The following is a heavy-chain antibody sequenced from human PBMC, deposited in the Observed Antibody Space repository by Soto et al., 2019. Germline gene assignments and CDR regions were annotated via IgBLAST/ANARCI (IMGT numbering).Heavy chain of an antibody. V-gene: IGHV1-2*02. Sequence: QLVQSGAEVKKPGASVRVSCKTSGPTFIAYYIHWVRQAPGQGLEWMGWIDPKSGGTTYEQKFLGRVTLTRDTPINKAYMDLNRMTSDDTAVYYCARVSVDVQEWGQGTLIAVSS. CDR1: GPTFIAYY. CDR3: ARVSVDVQE. CDR2: IDPKSGGT. J-gene: IGHJ4*02. D-gene: IGHD5-12*01.